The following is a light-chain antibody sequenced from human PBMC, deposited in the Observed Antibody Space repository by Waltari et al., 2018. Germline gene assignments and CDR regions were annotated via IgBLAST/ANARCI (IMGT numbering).Light chain of an antibody. Sequence: EIVLTQSGTLSLSPGERATLPCRASQSVSRYLAWYQQKPGQAPRLLIYDASSRATGIPDRFSGSGSGTDFSLTISRLGPEDFAVYYCQKYGSLPATFGQGTKVEIK. CDR3: QKYGSLPAT. J-gene: IGKJ1*01. V-gene: IGKV3-20*01. CDR1: QSVSRY. CDR2: DAS.